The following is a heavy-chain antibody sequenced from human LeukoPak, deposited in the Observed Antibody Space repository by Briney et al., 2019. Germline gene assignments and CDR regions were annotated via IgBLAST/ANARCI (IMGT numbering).Heavy chain of an antibody. Sequence: PGGSLRLSCAASGFTFSSYWMSWVRQAPGKGLEWVANIKQDGSEKYYVDSVKGRFTISRDNAKNSLYLQMNSLRAEDTAVYYCARDRSGYYGSGSYYNAAFDIWGQGTMVTVSS. V-gene: IGHV3-7*01. D-gene: IGHD3-10*01. J-gene: IGHJ3*02. CDR2: IKQDGSEK. CDR1: GFTFSSYW. CDR3: ARDRSGYYGSGSYYNAAFDI.